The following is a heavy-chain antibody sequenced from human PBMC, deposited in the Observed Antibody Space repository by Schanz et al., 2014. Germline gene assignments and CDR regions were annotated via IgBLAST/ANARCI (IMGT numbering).Heavy chain of an antibody. CDR2: IHPSGGST. CDR3: ARGFLAAGGKTFDC. CDR1: GYTFTSYF. Sequence: QVQLVQSGAEVKKPGASVKLSCEASGYTFTSYFLHWVRQAPGQGPEWMGIIHPSGGSTNYAQQFLGRLTMSRDKSTNTVYMNVSSLTSADTAVYYCARGFLAAGGKTFDCWGQGTLVTVSS. V-gene: IGHV1-46*01. D-gene: IGHD6-13*01. J-gene: IGHJ4*02.